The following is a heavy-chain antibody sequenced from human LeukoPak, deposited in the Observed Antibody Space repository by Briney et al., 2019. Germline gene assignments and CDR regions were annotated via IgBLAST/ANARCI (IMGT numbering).Heavy chain of an antibody. Sequence: ASVKVSCKASGFTFTSYAMHWVRQAPGQRLEWMGWINAGNGNTKYSQKFQGRVTITRDTSATTAYMELSSLRSEDTAVYYCATYYYDSSGYYYFDYWGQGTLVTVSS. D-gene: IGHD3-22*01. J-gene: IGHJ4*02. V-gene: IGHV1-3*01. CDR3: ATYYYDSSGYYYFDY. CDR2: INAGNGNT. CDR1: GFTFTSYA.